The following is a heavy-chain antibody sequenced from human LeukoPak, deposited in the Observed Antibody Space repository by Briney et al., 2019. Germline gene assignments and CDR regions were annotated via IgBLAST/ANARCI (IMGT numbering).Heavy chain of an antibody. J-gene: IGHJ5*02. CDR2: IVLGAGNT. CDR3: AAQRGASLHDFWSTRLFDP. CDR1: GFTFPNSA. Sequence: SVKVSCKASGFTFPNSAMQWVRQARGQRLEWIGWIVLGAGNTVYSHKFHDRVTITRDVSTNTASMELDSLGSEDTAVYYCAAQRGASLHDFWSTRLFDPWGQGTLVTVSP. V-gene: IGHV1-58*02. D-gene: IGHD3-3*01.